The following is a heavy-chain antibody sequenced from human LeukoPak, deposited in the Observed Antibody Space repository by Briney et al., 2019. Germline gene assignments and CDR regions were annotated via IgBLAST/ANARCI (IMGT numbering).Heavy chain of an antibody. CDR3: ARGSARWFDP. CDR2: ISSTSSHT. Sequence: QPGGSLRLSCAASGFTFSDSYMSWLRQAAGKGLEWISYISSTSSHTNYADSVKGRFTISRDNAKRSLYLQMNSLRAEDTAVYYCARGSARWFDPWGQGTLVTVSS. CDR1: GFTFSDSY. V-gene: IGHV3-11*05. J-gene: IGHJ5*02.